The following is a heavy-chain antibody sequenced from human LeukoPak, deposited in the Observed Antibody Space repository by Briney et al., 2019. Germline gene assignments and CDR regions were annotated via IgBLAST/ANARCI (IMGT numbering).Heavy chain of an antibody. V-gene: IGHV1-2*02. CDR1: GYTFTGYY. D-gene: IGHD3-16*02. Sequence: GASVKVSCKATGYTFTGYYMHWVRQAPGQGLEWMGWINPNSGGTNYAQKFQGRVTMTRDTSISTAYMELSRLRSDDTAVYYCARVWSYRPNFDYWGQGTLVTVSS. CDR2: INPNSGGT. CDR3: ARVWSYRPNFDY. J-gene: IGHJ4*02.